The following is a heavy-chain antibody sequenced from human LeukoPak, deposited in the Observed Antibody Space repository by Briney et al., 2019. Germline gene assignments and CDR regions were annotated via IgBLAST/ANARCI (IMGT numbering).Heavy chain of an antibody. J-gene: IGHJ6*02. V-gene: IGHV3-7*01. CDR1: GFTFSSYW. CDR2: IKQDGSEK. Sequence: PGGSLRLSCAVSGFTFSSYWMSWVRQAPGKGLEWVANIKQDGSEKYYVDSVKGRFTISRDNSKNTLYLQMNSLRAEDTAVYYCARVKGSSSWYNYYYYYGMDVWGQGTTVTVSS. D-gene: IGHD6-13*01. CDR3: ARVKGSSSWYNYYYYYGMDV.